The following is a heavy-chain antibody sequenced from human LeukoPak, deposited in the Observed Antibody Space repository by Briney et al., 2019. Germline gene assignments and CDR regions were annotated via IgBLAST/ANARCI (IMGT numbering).Heavy chain of an antibody. V-gene: IGHV1-18*01. CDR3: ARTAVMGATGPFDY. Sequence: GASVKVSCKASGYTFTNYGITWVRQAPGQGLEWMGGITPYNGHTNYAQKIQGRVTMTTDTSTSTAYMELSSLRSEDTAVYYCARTAVMGATGPFDYWGQGTLVTVSS. CDR2: ITPYNGHT. D-gene: IGHD1-26*01. CDR1: GYTFTNYG. J-gene: IGHJ4*02.